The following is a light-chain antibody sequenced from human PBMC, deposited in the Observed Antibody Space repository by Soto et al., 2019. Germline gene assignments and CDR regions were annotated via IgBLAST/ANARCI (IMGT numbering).Light chain of an antibody. Sequence: EIVLTQSPATLSLSPGERAIFSCRASQSVNTYLAWYQQKPGQAPRLLIYDASDRATGIPARFSGSGSGTDFTLTISSLEAEDFAVYYCQQRSNWPRTFGQGTKLEIK. CDR2: DAS. V-gene: IGKV3-11*01. CDR3: QQRSNWPRT. CDR1: QSVNTY. J-gene: IGKJ2*01.